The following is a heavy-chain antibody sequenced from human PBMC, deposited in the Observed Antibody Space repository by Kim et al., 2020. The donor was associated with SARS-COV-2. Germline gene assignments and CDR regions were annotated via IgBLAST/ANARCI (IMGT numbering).Heavy chain of an antibody. V-gene: IGHV3-21*01. J-gene: IGHJ6*02. Sequence: GGSLRLSCAASGFTFSSYSMNWVRQAPGKGLEWVSSISSSSSYIYYADSVKGRFTISRDNAKNSLYLQMNSLRAEDTAVYYCARDPRNWNDYYYYYGMDVWGQGTTVTVSS. D-gene: IGHD1-1*01. CDR1: GFTFSSYS. CDR3: ARDPRNWNDYYYYYGMDV. CDR2: ISSSSSYI.